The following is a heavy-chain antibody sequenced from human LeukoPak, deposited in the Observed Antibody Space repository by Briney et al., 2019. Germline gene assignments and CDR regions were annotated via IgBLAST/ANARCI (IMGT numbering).Heavy chain of an antibody. V-gene: IGHV1-18*01. CDR1: GYTFTSYG. Sequence: ASVKVSCKASGYTFTSYGISWVRQAPGQGLEWMGWISAYNGNTNYAQKLQGRVTMTTDTSTRTAYMELRSLRSDDTAVYYCARDSPLFYVWGSYRLDAFDIWGQGTMVTVSS. CDR3: ARDSPLFYVWGSYRLDAFDI. D-gene: IGHD3-16*02. J-gene: IGHJ3*02. CDR2: ISAYNGNT.